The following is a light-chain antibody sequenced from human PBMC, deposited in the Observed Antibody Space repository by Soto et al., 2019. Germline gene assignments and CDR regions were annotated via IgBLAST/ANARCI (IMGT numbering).Light chain of an antibody. CDR1: QGISKW. V-gene: IGKV1-12*01. CDR3: QQANSLFPLN. CDR2: AAS. Sequence: DIQMTQSPSSVSASVGDRVTITCRARQGISKWLAWYQQKPGEAPKLLIYAASNLRSGVPSRFSGSGSGTDFTLTISSLQPEDFATYYCQQANSLFPLNFGGGTKIEIK. J-gene: IGKJ4*01.